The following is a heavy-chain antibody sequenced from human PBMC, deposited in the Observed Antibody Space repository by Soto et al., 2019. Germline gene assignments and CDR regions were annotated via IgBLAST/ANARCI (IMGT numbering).Heavy chain of an antibody. D-gene: IGHD4-17*01. Sequence: PSETLSLTCAVSGDSVSSGDYSWSWIRQPPGEGLELIGYIYRSAYTYYNPSLKSRVIISVDRSKNQFSLRLTSVTAADTAMYYCARGNGDYGNYYFDSWGQGILVTVS. CDR2: IYRSAYT. J-gene: IGHJ4*02. V-gene: IGHV4-30-2*01. CDR3: ARGNGDYGNYYFDS. CDR1: GDSVSSGDYS.